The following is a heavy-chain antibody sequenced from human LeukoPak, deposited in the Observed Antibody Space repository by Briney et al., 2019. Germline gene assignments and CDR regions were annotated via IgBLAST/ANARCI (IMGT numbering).Heavy chain of an antibody. J-gene: IGHJ4*02. Sequence: PSETLSLTCTVSGGSISSYYWSWIRQPPGKGLEWVSAISGSGGSTYYADSVKGRFTISRDNSKNTLYLQMNSLRAEDTAVYYCAAYCSSTSCYTGFDYWGQGTLVTVSS. CDR2: ISGSGGST. CDR3: AAYCSSTSCYTGFDY. D-gene: IGHD2-2*02. CDR1: GGSISSYY. V-gene: IGHV3-23*01.